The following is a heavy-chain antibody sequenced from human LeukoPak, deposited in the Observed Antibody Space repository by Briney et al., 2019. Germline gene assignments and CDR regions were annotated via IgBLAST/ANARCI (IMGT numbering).Heavy chain of an antibody. CDR2: ISWNSGSI. J-gene: IGHJ4*02. CDR3: VKARPPRYNWNVEGSLAFDY. CDR1: GFTFDDYA. Sequence: GGSLRLSCAASGFTFDDYAMHWVRQAPGKGLEWVSGISWNSGSIAYAGSVKGRFTISRDNAKNSLYLQMNSLRAEDTALYYCVKARPPRYNWNVEGSLAFDYWGQGTLVTVSS. V-gene: IGHV3-9*01. D-gene: IGHD1-1*01.